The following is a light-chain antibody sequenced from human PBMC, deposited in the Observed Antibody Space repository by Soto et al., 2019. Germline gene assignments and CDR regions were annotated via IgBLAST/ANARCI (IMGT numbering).Light chain of an antibody. CDR1: QSVTSRF. CDR2: GAS. Sequence: EIVLTQSPGTLSLSPGERATLSCRASQSVTSRFFAWYQQKPGQAPRLLIYGASTRATGIPARFSGSGSGTEFTLTISSLQSEDFAVYYCQQYVTSSPRTFGQGTKVDIK. V-gene: IGKV3-20*01. J-gene: IGKJ1*01. CDR3: QQYVTSSPRT.